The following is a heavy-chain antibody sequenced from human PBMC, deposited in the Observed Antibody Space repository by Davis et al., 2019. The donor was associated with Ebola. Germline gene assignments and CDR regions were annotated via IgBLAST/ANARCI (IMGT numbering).Heavy chain of an antibody. V-gene: IGHV4-39*01. CDR3: ARGRGYVWGSYRFDY. CDR1: GGSISSSSYY. CDR2: IYYSGST. J-gene: IGHJ4*02. Sequence: SETLSLTCTVSGGSISSSSYYWGWIRQPPGKGLEWIGSIYYSGSTYYNPSLKSRVTISVDTSKNQFSLKLSSVTAADTAVYYCARGRGYVWGSYRFDYWGQGTLVTVSS. D-gene: IGHD3-16*02.